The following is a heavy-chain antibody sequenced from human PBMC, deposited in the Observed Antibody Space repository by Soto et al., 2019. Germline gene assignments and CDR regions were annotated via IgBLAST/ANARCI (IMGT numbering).Heavy chain of an antibody. Sequence: GGSLRLSCSASGFTFTRYSMNWVRHAPGKGLEWVSSISSTTNYIYYGDSMKGRFTISRDNAKNSLYLEMNSLRAEDTAVYYCARESEDLTSNFDYWGQGTLVTVSS. V-gene: IGHV3-21*06. J-gene: IGHJ4*02. CDR2: ISSTTNYI. CDR3: ARESEDLTSNFDY. CDR1: GFTFTRYS.